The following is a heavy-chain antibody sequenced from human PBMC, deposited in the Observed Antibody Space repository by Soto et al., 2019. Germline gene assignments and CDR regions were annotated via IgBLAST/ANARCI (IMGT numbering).Heavy chain of an antibody. CDR3: ARNFYSGTYYFDN. V-gene: IGHV3-72*01. CDR2: SRNEPNSYTT. CDR1: GFTFSDRY. Sequence: GGSLRLSCVASGFTFSDRYMDWVRQAPGKGLEWVGRSRNEPNSYTTEYAASVKGRFTISRDDSENSLYLQMNSLRTEDTAVYYCARNFYSGTYYFDNWGQGTLVTVSS. D-gene: IGHD1-26*01. J-gene: IGHJ4*02.